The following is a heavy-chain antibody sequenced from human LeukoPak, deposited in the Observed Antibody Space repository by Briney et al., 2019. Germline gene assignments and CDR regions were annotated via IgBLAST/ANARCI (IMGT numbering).Heavy chain of an antibody. CDR2: LSGSGGNT. Sequence: PGGSLRLSCAASGFTFSSYAMSWVRQAPGKGLEWVSALSGSGGNTYYADSVKGRFTISRDNSKNTLYLQMNSLRADDTAVYYCAKLSSSWYGYYFDYWGQGTLVTVSS. V-gene: IGHV3-23*01. CDR3: AKLSSSWYGYYFDY. J-gene: IGHJ4*02. CDR1: GFTFSSYA. D-gene: IGHD6-13*01.